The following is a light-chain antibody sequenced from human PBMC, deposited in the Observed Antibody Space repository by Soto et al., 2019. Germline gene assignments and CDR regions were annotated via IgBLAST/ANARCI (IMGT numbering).Light chain of an antibody. V-gene: IGLV1-47*02. Sequence: QSVLTQPPSASGTPGPRVTISCSGSTSNIGSNYVYWYQQLPGTAPKLLIYSNNQRPSGVPDRFSGSKSGTSASRAISGLLSEDEGDYYCAAWDDSLSGSDVFGTGTKVTVL. CDR3: AAWDDSLSGSDV. CDR1: TSNIGSNY. J-gene: IGLJ1*01. CDR2: SNN.